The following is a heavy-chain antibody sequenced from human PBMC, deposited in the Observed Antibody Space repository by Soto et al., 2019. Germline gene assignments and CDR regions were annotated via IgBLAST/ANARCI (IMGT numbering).Heavy chain of an antibody. J-gene: IGHJ2*01. CDR3: AKDIAVDSYWYFDL. V-gene: IGHV3-9*01. CDR1: GFTFDDYA. D-gene: IGHD6-19*01. Sequence: EVQLVESGGGLVQPGRSLRLSCAASGFTFDDYAMHWVRQAPGKGLEWVSGISWNSGIIGYADSVKGRFTISRDNAKNSLYLQTNSLRAEDTALYYCAKDIAVDSYWYFDLWGRGTLVTVSS. CDR2: ISWNSGII.